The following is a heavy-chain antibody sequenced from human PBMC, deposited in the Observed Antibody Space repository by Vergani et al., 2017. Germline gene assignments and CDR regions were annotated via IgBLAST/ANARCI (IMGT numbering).Heavy chain of an antibody. D-gene: IGHD2-2*01. CDR2: IIPIFGTA. Sequence: QVQLVQSGAEVKKPGSSVKVSCKASGGTFSSYAISWVRQAPGQGLEWMGGIIPIFGTANYAQKFQGRVTITADESTSTAYMELSSLRSEDTAVYYCAREYCSSTSCSGNSDYYYMDVWGKGTTVTVSS. J-gene: IGHJ6*03. CDR3: AREYCSSTSCSGNSDYYYMDV. V-gene: IGHV1-69*01. CDR1: GGTFSSYA.